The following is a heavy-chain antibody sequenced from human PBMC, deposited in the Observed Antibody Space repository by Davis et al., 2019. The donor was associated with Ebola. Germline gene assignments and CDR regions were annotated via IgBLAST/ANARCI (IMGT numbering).Heavy chain of an antibody. CDR2: INPSGGST. CDR1: GYTFTSYY. J-gene: IGHJ4*02. Sequence: ASVKVSCKASGYTFTSYYMHWVRQAPGQGLEWMGIINPSGGSTSYAQKFQGRVTMTRDTSTSTVYMELSSLRSEDTAVYYCARDASLWGGDCYFDYWGQGTLVTVSS. D-gene: IGHD2-21*02. V-gene: IGHV1-46*01. CDR3: ARDASLWGGDCYFDY.